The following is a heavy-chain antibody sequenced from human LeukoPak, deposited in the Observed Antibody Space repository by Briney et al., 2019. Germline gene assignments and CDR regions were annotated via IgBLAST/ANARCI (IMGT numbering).Heavy chain of an antibody. CDR3: ARDRYSSGRQGFDY. V-gene: IGHV3-33*01. CDR2: IWYDGSNK. J-gene: IGHJ4*02. D-gene: IGHD6-19*01. CDR1: GFTFSSYG. Sequence: GGSLRLSCAASGFTFSSYGMHWVRQAPGKGLEWVAVIWYDGSNKYYADSVKGRFTISRDNSKNTLYLQMNSLRAEDTAVYYCARDRYSSGRQGFDYWAREPWSPSPQ.